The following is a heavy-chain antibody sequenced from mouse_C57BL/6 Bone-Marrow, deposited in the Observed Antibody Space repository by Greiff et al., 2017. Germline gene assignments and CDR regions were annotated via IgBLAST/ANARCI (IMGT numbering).Heavy chain of an antibody. J-gene: IGHJ4*01. CDR1: GFTFSSYT. Sequence: EVQLVESGGGLVKPGGSLKLSCAASGFTFSSYTMSWVRQTPEKRLEWVATISGGGGNSYYPDSVKGRFTISRDNAKNTLYLQMSSLRSEDTALYYCARRWGYYKAMDDGGQGTSVTVSS. CDR2: ISGGGGNS. V-gene: IGHV5-9*01. CDR3: ARRWGYYKAMDD. D-gene: IGHD2-3*01.